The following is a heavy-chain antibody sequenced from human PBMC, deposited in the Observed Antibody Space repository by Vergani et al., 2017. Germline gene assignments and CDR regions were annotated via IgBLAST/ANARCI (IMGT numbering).Heavy chain of an antibody. CDR2: INSDGSST. Sequence: EVQLVESGGGLVQPGGSLRLSCAASGFTFSSYWMHWVRQAPGKGLVWVSRINSDGSSTSYADSVKGRFTISRDNAKNPLYLQRNSLRVDDTAVYYCAVDVSVARDYWGQGTLVTVSS. CDR1: GFTFSSYW. J-gene: IGHJ4*02. D-gene: IGHD5/OR15-5a*01. V-gene: IGHV3-74*01. CDR3: AVDVSVARDY.